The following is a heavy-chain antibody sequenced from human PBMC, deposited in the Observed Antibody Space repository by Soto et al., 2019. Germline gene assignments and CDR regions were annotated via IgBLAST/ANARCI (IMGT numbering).Heavy chain of an antibody. CDR1: GGTFSSYA. D-gene: IGHD3-22*01. J-gene: IGHJ4*02. CDR2: IIPIFGTA. Sequence: QVQLVQSGAEVKKPGSSVKVSCKASGGTFSSYAISWVRQAPGQGLEWMGGIIPIFGTANYAQKFPGRVTITADESTSTASMELSSLRSEDTAVYYCGIMEYYYDSGGYYYPYAGTTYWGQGTLVTVS. CDR3: GIMEYYYDSGGYYYPYAGTTY. V-gene: IGHV1-69*01.